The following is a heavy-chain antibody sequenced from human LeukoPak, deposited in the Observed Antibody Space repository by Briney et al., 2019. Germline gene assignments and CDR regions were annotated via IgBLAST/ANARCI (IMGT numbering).Heavy chain of an antibody. CDR1: GGSISSYY. Sequence: SETLSLTCTVSGGSISSYYWSWIRQPPGKGLEWIGYIYYSGSTNYNPSLRSRVTISLDTSKKQFSLKLSSVTAADTAIYYCAREGGTVPDYWGQGTLVTVSS. J-gene: IGHJ4*02. CDR3: AREGGTVPDY. V-gene: IGHV4-59*01. CDR2: IYYSGST. D-gene: IGHD4-17*01.